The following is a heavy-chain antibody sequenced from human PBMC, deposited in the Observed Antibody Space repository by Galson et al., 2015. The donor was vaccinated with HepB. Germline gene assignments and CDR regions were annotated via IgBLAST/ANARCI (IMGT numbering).Heavy chain of an antibody. CDR2: IDPSDSYT. Sequence: QSGAEGKKPGESLRISCKGSGYSFTSYWISWVRQMPGKGLEWMGRIDPSDSYTNYSPSFQGHVTISADKSISTAYLHWSSLKASDTAMYYCARHPHGRASNWLPDYYFYGMDVWGQGTTVPVSS. D-gene: IGHD6-13*01. CDR3: ARHPHGRASNWLPDYYFYGMDV. CDR1: GYSFTSYW. V-gene: IGHV5-10-1*01. J-gene: IGHJ6*02.